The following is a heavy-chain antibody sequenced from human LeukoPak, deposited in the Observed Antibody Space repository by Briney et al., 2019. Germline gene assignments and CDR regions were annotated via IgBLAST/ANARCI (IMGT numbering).Heavy chain of an antibody. CDR1: GGTFSSYA. CDR2: IIPIFGTA. CDR3: ASTYYDYVWGSYRYCFFDY. J-gene: IGHJ4*02. V-gene: IGHV1-69*01. D-gene: IGHD3-16*02. Sequence: ASVKVSCKASGGTFSSYAISWVRQAPGQGLEWMGGIIPIFGTANYAQKFQGRVTITADESTSTAYMELSSLRSEDTAVYYCASTYYDYVWGSYRYCFFDYWGQGTLVTVSS.